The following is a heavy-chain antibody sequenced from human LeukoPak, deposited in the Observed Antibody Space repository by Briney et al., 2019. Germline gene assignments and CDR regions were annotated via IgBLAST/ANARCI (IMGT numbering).Heavy chain of an antibody. CDR3: AKDLVGATSGPFDY. J-gene: IGHJ4*02. CDR1: GFPFDEHA. Sequence: GGSLRLSCAASGFPFDEHAMHWVRQAPGKGLEWVSGISYSSETIGYVDSVKGRFTISRDNAKNSLYLQMNSLRAEDTALYYCAKDLVGATSGPFDYWGQGTLVTVSS. D-gene: IGHD1-26*01. CDR2: ISYSSETI. V-gene: IGHV3-9*01.